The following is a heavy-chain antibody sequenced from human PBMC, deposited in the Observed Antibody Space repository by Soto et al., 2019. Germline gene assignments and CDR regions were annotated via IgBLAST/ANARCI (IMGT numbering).Heavy chain of an antibody. Sequence: GGSLRLSCAASGFTFSSYWMHWVRQAPGKGLVWVSRINSDGSSTSYADSVKGRFTISRDNAKNTLYLQMNSLRAEDTAVYYCMTMATIIWYMGDAFDIWGQGTMVTVSS. CDR3: MTMATIIWYMGDAFDI. D-gene: IGHD5-12*01. J-gene: IGHJ3*02. CDR1: GFTFSSYW. CDR2: INSDGSST. V-gene: IGHV3-74*01.